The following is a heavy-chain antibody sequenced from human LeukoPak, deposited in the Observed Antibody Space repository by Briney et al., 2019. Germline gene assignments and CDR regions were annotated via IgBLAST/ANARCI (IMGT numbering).Heavy chain of an antibody. Sequence: SETLSLTCTVSGGSISIYYWSWIRQPPGKGLEWIGYIYYSGSTNYNPSLKSQVTISVDTSKNQFSLKLSSVTAADTAVYYCARFSGAIFGVVTAFDYWGQGTLVTVSS. CDR2: IYYSGST. V-gene: IGHV4-59*01. D-gene: IGHD3-3*01. CDR1: GGSISIYY. J-gene: IGHJ4*02. CDR3: ARFSGAIFGVVTAFDY.